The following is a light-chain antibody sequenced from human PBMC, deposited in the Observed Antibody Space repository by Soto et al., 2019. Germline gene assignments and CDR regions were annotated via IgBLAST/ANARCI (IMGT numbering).Light chain of an antibody. CDR3: QQSYSTLLT. J-gene: IGKJ4*01. V-gene: IGKV1-39*01. Sequence: DIQMTQSPSSLSASVGDGVTITCRASQSISSYLNWYQQRPGKAPKLLIYAAFNLQSGVPSRFSGSGSGTDFTLTITSLQPEDVATYYCQQSYSTLLTFGGGTKVEIK. CDR1: QSISSY. CDR2: AAF.